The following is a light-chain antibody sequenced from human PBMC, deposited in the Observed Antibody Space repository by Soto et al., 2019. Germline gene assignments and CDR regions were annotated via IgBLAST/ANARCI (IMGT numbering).Light chain of an antibody. J-gene: IGLJ2*01. CDR3: SSYAGSNKGV. Sequence: QSALTQPPSASGSPGQSVTISCTGTSSDVGGYNYVSWYQQHPGKAPKLMIYEVSKRPSGVPDRFSGSKSGNTASLTVSGLQAEDEDDYYCSSYAGSNKGVFGGGTKVTVL. CDR1: SSDVGGYNY. CDR2: EVS. V-gene: IGLV2-8*01.